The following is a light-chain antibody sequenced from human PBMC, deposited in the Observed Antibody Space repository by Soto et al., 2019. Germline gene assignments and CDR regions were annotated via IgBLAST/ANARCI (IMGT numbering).Light chain of an antibody. CDR2: AAT. CDR3: QQANSFPLT. J-gene: IGKJ4*01. V-gene: IGKV1-12*01. CDR1: QDISSW. Sequence: DIQMTQSPSSVSASVGDRFTITCRASQDISSWLVWFQQKPGKAPKVLIYAATNLQSGVPSRFSGSGSGTEFTLTIRSLQPEESATYYCQQANSFPLTFGGGTKVQI.